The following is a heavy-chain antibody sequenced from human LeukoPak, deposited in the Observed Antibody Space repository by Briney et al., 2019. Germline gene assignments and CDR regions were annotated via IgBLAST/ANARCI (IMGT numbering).Heavy chain of an antibody. CDR1: GFTFSTYS. CDR3: ARVSI. D-gene: IGHD3-3*02. V-gene: IGHV3-21*01. CDR2: INNSSSYI. Sequence: GGSLRLSCAASGFTFSTYSMHWVRQAPGKGLEWVSSINNSSSYIYYVDSVKGRFTISRDNAKNSLYLQMNSLRAEDTAVYYCARVSIWGQGTMVTVSS. J-gene: IGHJ3*02.